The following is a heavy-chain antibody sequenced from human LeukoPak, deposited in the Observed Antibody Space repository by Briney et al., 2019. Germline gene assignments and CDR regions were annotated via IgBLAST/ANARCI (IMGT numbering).Heavy chain of an antibody. CDR1: GFTVSSNY. Sequence: GGSLRLSCAASGFTVSSNYMSWVRQAPGKGLEWVSVIYSGGSTYYADSVQGRFTISRDNSKNTVYLQMNSLRAEDTAVYYCARARGINSRNSLFDYWGQGTLVTVSS. CDR3: ARARGINSRNSLFDY. V-gene: IGHV3-66*01. CDR2: IYSGGST. J-gene: IGHJ4*02. D-gene: IGHD4-23*01.